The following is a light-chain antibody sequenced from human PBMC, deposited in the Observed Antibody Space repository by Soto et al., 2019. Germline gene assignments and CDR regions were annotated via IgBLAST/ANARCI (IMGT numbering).Light chain of an antibody. J-gene: IGKJ4*01. CDR2: GAS. CDR3: QQYSNWPLT. V-gene: IGKV3-15*01. CDR1: QSVHSN. Sequence: EIVMTQSPATLSVSPGERATLSCRASQSVHSNLAWYQQKPGQAPRLLIYGASTRATGVPARFSGSGSGTEFSLTLSSLQCEDFAVYYCQQYSNWPLTFGGGTKVEIK.